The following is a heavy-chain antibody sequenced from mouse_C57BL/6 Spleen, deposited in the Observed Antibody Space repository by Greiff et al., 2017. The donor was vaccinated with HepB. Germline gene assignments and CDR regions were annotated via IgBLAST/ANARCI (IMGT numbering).Heavy chain of an antibody. Sequence: VQLQQSGPELVKPGASVKMSCKASGYTFTDYNMHWVKQSHGKSLEWIGYINPNNGGTSYNQKFKGKATLTVNKSSSTAYMELRSLTSEDSAVYYYAGITTVVIGYWGQGTTLTVSS. J-gene: IGHJ2*01. D-gene: IGHD1-1*01. CDR2: INPNNGGT. CDR1: GYTFTDYN. CDR3: AGITTVVIGY. V-gene: IGHV1-22*01.